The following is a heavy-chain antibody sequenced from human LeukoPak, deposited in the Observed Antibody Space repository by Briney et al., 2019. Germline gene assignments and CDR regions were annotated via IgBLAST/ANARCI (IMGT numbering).Heavy chain of an antibody. CDR2: IYTSGGT. Sequence: SETLSLTCVVSGGSISSYYWCWMRPPAGKGLEWIGRIYTSGGTNYNPSLKCRVALPVHTSKNQFSLKLSSVTAADTAVYYCAREKEVGTFDYWGQGTLVTVSS. V-gene: IGHV4-4*07. J-gene: IGHJ4*02. CDR1: GGSISSYY. D-gene: IGHD4-23*01. CDR3: AREKEVGTFDY.